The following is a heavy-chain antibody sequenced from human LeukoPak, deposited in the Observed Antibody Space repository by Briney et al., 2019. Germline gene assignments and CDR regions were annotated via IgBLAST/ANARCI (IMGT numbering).Heavy chain of an antibody. CDR3: ARLHRGMDV. CDR1: GFNVNNAW. V-gene: IGHV3-33*08. CDR2: IWYDGSNK. Sequence: GGSLRLSCAASGFNVNNAWMSWVRQAPGKGLEWVAVIWYDGSNKYYADSVKGRFTISRDNAKNSLSLQMNSLSHEDTAVYFCARLHRGMDVWGQGTTVTVSS. J-gene: IGHJ6*02.